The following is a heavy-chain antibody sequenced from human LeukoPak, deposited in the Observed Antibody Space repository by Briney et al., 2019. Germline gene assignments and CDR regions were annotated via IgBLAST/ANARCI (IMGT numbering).Heavy chain of an antibody. Sequence: GGSLRLSCVASGFTFSSRWMSWVRQAPGKGLEWVAHMNQDGTETSYADSVKGRFTISRDNSKNTLYLQMNSLRGEDTAVYYCARGGTPGYSTGWIDYWGQGTLVTVSS. J-gene: IGHJ4*02. D-gene: IGHD6-19*01. V-gene: IGHV3-7*03. CDR3: ARGGTPGYSTGWIDY. CDR1: GFTFSSRW. CDR2: MNQDGTET.